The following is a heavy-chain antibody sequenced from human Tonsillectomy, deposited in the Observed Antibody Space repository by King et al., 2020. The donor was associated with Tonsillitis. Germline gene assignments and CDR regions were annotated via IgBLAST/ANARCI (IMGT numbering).Heavy chain of an antibody. Sequence: VQLVESGGGLVQPGGSLRLSCAASGFTVSTFEMNWVRQAPGKGLEWISYISSSGSAIYYADSVKGRFTISRDAAKNSLYLQMNSLRAEDTAVYYCAGDLGGGGWTPGGSDNDYWGQGTLVTVPS. D-gene: IGHD6-19*01. CDR1: GFTVSTFE. CDR3: AGDLGGGGWTPGGSDNDY. V-gene: IGHV3-48*03. CDR2: ISSSGSAI. J-gene: IGHJ4*02.